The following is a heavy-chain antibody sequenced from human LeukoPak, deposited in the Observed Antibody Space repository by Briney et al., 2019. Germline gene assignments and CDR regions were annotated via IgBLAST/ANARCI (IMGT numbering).Heavy chain of an antibody. Sequence: GASVKVSCKASGYTFTSYDINWVRQATGQGLEWMGWMNPNSGNTGYAQKFQGRVTMTRNTSISTAYMELSSLRSEDTAVYYCARGFRVLVVTLRYYCMDVWGKGTTVTVSS. D-gene: IGHD4-23*01. CDR1: GYTFTSYD. CDR2: MNPNSGNT. J-gene: IGHJ6*03. V-gene: IGHV1-8*01. CDR3: ARGFRVLVVTLRYYCMDV.